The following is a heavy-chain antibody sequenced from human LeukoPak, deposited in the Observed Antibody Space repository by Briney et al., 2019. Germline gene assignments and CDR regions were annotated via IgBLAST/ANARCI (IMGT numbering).Heavy chain of an antibody. CDR2: ISGSGGSS. V-gene: IGHV3-23*01. J-gene: IGHJ4*02. D-gene: IGHD2-15*01. CDR1: GFTFSSYA. CDR3: ATRDPGHYCSGGGCYATLDY. Sequence: GGSLRLSCAASGFTFSSYAMSWVRQAPGKGLEWVSAISGSGGSSYYADSVKGRFTISRDNSKNTLFLQMNSLRAEDTAVYYCATRDPGHYCSGGGCYATLDYWGQGTLVTVSS.